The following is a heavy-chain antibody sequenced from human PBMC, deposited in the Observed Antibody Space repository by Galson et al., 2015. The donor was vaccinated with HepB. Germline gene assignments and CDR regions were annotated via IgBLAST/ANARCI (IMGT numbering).Heavy chain of an antibody. D-gene: IGHD1-1*01. V-gene: IGHV3-74*01. CDR3: ARGGLEPIDY. Sequence: LRLSCAASGFTFSGYWMHWVRQPPGKGLVWVSRINPDGTTTSYADSVKGRFTISRDNAKNTLYVQMNSLRVEDTAVYYCARGGLEPIDYWGQGTLVTVSS. J-gene: IGHJ4*02. CDR1: GFTFSGYW. CDR2: INPDGTTT.